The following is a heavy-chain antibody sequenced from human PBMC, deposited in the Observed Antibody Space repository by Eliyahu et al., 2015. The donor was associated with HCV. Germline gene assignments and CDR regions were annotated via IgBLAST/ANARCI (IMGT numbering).Heavy chain of an antibody. D-gene: IGHD6-13*01. J-gene: IGHJ6*02. CDR1: GGSXSXYY. CDR2: INHSGST. CDR3: ARIVLAAAAQGGGMDV. V-gene: IGHV4-34*01. Sequence: QVQLQQWGAGLLKLSETLSLTCAVYGGSXSXYYWSWIRQPPGKGLEWIGEINHSGSTNYNPSLKSRVTISVDTSKNQFSLKLSSVTAADTAVYYCARIVLAAAAQGGGMDVWGQGTTVTVSS.